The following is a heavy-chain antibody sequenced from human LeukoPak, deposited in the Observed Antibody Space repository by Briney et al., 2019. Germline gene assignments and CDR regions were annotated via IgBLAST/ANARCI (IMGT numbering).Heavy chain of an antibody. Sequence: YPGGSLRLSCAASGFTFSNAWMSRVRQAPGKGLEWVGRIKSKTDGGTTDYAAPVKGRFTISRDDSKNTLYLQMNSLKTEDTAVYYCTPAVCGGDCYYDYWGQGTLVTVSS. J-gene: IGHJ4*02. V-gene: IGHV3-15*01. CDR2: IKSKTDGGTT. D-gene: IGHD2-21*02. CDR3: TPAVCGGDCYYDY. CDR1: GFTFSNAW.